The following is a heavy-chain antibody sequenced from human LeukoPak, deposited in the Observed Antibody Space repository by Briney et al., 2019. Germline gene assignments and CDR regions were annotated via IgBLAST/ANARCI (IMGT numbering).Heavy chain of an antibody. Sequence: GGSLRPSCAASGFTFSSYEMNWVRQAPGKGPEWVSYISSSGSTIYYADSVKGRFTISRDNAKNSLYLQMNSLRAEDTAVYYCARYYYDSSVFDYWGQGTLVTVSS. J-gene: IGHJ4*02. CDR2: ISSSGSTI. V-gene: IGHV3-48*03. CDR1: GFTFSSYE. CDR3: ARYYYDSSVFDY. D-gene: IGHD3-22*01.